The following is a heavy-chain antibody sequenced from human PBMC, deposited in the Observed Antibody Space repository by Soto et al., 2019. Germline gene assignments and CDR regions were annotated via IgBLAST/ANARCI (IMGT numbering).Heavy chain of an antibody. Sequence: SETLPLTCNPPGGYISSCRSAPGQIRKSPGKGLEWIGTIDYSGNIYYIPSLKSRITISVDTSKNQISLKLSSVTAADTAVYYFARHIHNQVFEHYFDSWGQGTLVTVS. CDR2: IDYSGNI. D-gene: IGHD3-10*02. CDR3: ARHIHNQVFEHYFDS. CDR1: GGYISSCRSA. V-gene: IGHV4-39*01. J-gene: IGHJ4*02.